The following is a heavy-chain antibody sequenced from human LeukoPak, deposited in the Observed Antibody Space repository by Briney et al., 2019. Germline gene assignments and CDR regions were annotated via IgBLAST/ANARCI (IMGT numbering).Heavy chain of an antibody. CDR3: ARGKRITMIVVPLNWFDP. CDR2: INHSGST. V-gene: IGHV4-34*01. J-gene: IGHJ5*02. Sequence: SETLSLTCAVYGGSFSGYYWSWLRQPPGKGLEWIGEINHSGSTNYNPSLKSRVTISVDTSKNQFSLKLSSVTAADTAVYYCARGKRITMIVVPLNWFDPWGQGTLVTVSS. CDR1: GGSFSGYY. D-gene: IGHD3-22*01.